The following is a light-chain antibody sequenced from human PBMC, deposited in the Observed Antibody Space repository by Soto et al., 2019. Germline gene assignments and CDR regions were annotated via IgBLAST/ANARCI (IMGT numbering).Light chain of an antibody. J-gene: IGKJ1*01. V-gene: IGKV3-15*01. Sequence: EIVMTQSPATLSLSPGETATLSCRASQGISGNLAWYQQKPGQAPRLLIYRTSTRATGIPARFSGSGSGAEFTLTISSLQSEDFAVYYCQQYNDWPLWTFGQGTKV. CDR3: QQYNDWPLWT. CDR1: QGISGN. CDR2: RTS.